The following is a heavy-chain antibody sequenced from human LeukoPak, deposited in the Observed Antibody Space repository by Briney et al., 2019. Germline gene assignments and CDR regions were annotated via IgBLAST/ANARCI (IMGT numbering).Heavy chain of an antibody. CDR3: ARQDSTGYYDYYFDY. D-gene: IGHD3-22*01. CDR2: ISYTGNT. J-gene: IGHJ4*02. Sequence: SETLSLTCTVSGGSIISTTYYWGWIRQPPGEGLEWIGTISYTGNTYYNPSLKSRVTISVDTSKNQFSLKLTSVTAADTTVYYCARQDSTGYYDYYFDYWGQGTPVTVSS. V-gene: IGHV4-39*01. CDR1: GGSIISTTYY.